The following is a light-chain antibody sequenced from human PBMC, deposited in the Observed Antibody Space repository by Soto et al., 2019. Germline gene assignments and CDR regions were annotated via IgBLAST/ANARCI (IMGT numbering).Light chain of an antibody. V-gene: IGKV3-15*01. CDR1: QSVSSN. CDR3: QQRSNWPPIT. J-gene: IGKJ5*01. CDR2: GAY. Sequence: EIVMTQSPATLSVSPCERATLSFSASQSVSSNLAWFQQKPGQAPRLLIYGAYTRATGFPARFSGSGSGTDFTLTISSLEPEDFAVYYCQQRSNWPPITFGQGTRLEI.